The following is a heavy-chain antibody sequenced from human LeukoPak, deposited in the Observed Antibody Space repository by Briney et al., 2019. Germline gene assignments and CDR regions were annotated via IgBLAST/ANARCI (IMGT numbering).Heavy chain of an antibody. Sequence: GGSLRLSCAASGFTSTNYAMSWVRQAPGKGLEWVSAIGGGRDSTYYADSVKGRLTISRDNARNTLYLQMNSLRTEDTAVYYCATGNGHAFDIWGQGTMVTVSA. D-gene: IGHD3-10*01. CDR3: ATGNGHAFDI. J-gene: IGHJ3*02. CDR1: GFTSTNYA. V-gene: IGHV3-23*01. CDR2: IGGGRDST.